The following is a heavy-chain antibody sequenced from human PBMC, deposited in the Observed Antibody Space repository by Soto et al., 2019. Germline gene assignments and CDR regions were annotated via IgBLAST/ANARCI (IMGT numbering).Heavy chain of an antibody. CDR3: ARDSQLLP. CDR1: GYSFSTFG. Sequence: QAQLVQSGDEVKKPGASVKVSCKASGYSFSTFGISWVRQAPGQGLEWMGWISAHNGNTNYAYNLQGRVTMTIDTSTSPAYMELRSLRSDDTGMYYCARDSQLLPWGPGTLVTVSS. CDR2: ISAHNGNT. D-gene: IGHD1-26*01. V-gene: IGHV1-18*01. J-gene: IGHJ5*02.